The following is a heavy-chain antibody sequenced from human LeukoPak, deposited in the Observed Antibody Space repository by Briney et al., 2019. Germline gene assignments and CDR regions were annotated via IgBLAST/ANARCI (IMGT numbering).Heavy chain of an antibody. CDR3: ARFGGSYGYGMDV. J-gene: IGHJ6*02. Sequence: SSETLSLTCAVSGGSISSGGYYWSWIRQPPGKGLEWVGYIYYSGSTNYNPSLKSRVTISVDTSKNQFSLKLSSVTAADTAVYYCARFGGSYGYGMDVWGQGTTVTVSS. CDR2: IYYSGST. D-gene: IGHD1-26*01. CDR1: GGSISSGGYY. V-gene: IGHV4-61*08.